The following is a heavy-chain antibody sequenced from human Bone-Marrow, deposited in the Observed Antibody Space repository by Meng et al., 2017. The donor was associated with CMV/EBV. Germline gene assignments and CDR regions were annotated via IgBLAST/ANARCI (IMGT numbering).Heavy chain of an antibody. Sequence: CKGSGYRFTSYWIGWVRQMPGKGLEWMGIIYPGDSDTRYSPSFQGQVTISADKSISTAYLQWSSLKASDTAMYYCARHGVVGATNFDYWGQGTLVTVSS. D-gene: IGHD1-26*01. V-gene: IGHV5-51*01. J-gene: IGHJ4*02. CDR2: IYPGDSDT. CDR3: ARHGVVGATNFDY. CDR1: GYRFTSYW.